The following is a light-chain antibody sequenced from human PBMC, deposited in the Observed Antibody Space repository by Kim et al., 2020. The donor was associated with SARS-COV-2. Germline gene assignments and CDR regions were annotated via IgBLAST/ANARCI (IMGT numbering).Light chain of an antibody. Sequence: SYELTQPPSVSVAPGKTARITCGGINIGSKRVHWYQQKPGQAPVLVIYYDSDRPSGIPERFSGSNSGNTATLTISRVEAGDEADYYCQVWDSSSAHYVFG. CDR3: QVWDSSSAHYV. V-gene: IGLV3-21*04. CDR2: YDS. J-gene: IGLJ1*01. CDR1: NIGSKR.